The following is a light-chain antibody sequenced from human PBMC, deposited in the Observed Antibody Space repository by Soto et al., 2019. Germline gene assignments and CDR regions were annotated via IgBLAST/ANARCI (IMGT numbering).Light chain of an antibody. Sequence: EIVMTQSPGTLSVSPGEPATLSCRASQSVSVNLAWYQQKPGQAPRLLIYGVSTRATGIPARFSGSESGTEFTLTISSLQSEDFAVYYCQQYNDWPFTFGPGTKVDIK. V-gene: IGKV3-15*01. CDR3: QQYNDWPFT. J-gene: IGKJ3*01. CDR1: QSVSVN. CDR2: GVS.